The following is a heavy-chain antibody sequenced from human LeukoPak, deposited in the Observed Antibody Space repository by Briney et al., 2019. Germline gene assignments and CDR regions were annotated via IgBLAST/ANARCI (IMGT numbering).Heavy chain of an antibody. J-gene: IGHJ4*02. CDR1: GYTFAIYG. CDR2: ISAYNGNT. Sequence: ASVKVSCKASGYTFAIYGISWVRQAPGQGLEWMGWISAYNGNTNYAQKLQGRVTMTTDTSTSTAYMELRSLRSDDTAVYYCARRVVVAATAPTYFDYWGQGTLVTVSS. D-gene: IGHD2-15*01. CDR3: ARRVVVAATAPTYFDY. V-gene: IGHV1-18*01.